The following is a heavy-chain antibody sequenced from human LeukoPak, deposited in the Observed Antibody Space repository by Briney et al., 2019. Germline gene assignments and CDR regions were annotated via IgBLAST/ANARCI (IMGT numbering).Heavy chain of an antibody. V-gene: IGHV3-74*01. CDR2: INSDGSST. CDR1: GFTFSSYW. D-gene: IGHD3-3*01. Sequence: GGSLRLSCAASGFTFSSYWMHWVRQAPGKGLVWVSRINSDGSSTSYADSVKGRFAISRDNAKNTLCLQMNSLRAEDTAVYYCARGHDFWSGYWDYWGQGTLVTVSS. J-gene: IGHJ4*02. CDR3: ARGHDFWSGYWDY.